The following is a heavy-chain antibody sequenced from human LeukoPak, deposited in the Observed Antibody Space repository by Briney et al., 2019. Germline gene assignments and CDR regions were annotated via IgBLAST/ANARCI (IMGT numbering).Heavy chain of an antibody. Sequence: GGSLRLSCAASGFTFSDHYMDWVRQAPGKGLEWVGRTRKKANGYTTEYAASVKGRFTISRDNAKNSLYLQMNSLRAEDTAMYYCARGGISGSYVAGDYWGQGTLVTVSS. CDR3: ARGGISGSYVAGDY. J-gene: IGHJ4*02. CDR2: TRKKANGYTT. CDR1: GFTFSDHY. V-gene: IGHV3-72*01. D-gene: IGHD1-26*01.